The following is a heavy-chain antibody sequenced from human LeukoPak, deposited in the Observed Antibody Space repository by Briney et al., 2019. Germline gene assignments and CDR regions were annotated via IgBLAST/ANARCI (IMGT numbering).Heavy chain of an antibody. D-gene: IGHD3-10*01. Sequence: GGSLRLSCAASGFTFSSYAMSWVRQAPGKGLEWVAVISYDGSKKYYADSVKGRFTISRDNSKNTLYLQMNSLRAEDTAVYYCAKDGGEMSPFYYFDYWGQGTLVTVSS. V-gene: IGHV3-30*18. J-gene: IGHJ4*02. CDR1: GFTFSSYA. CDR2: ISYDGSKK. CDR3: AKDGGEMSPFYYFDY.